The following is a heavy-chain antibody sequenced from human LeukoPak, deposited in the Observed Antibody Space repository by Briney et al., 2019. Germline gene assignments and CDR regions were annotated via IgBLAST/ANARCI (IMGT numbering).Heavy chain of an antibody. CDR3: AKDRGY. Sequence: SLCPSPQTRGSSWSSFHISWVRQSLGKGLEWVSAISGSGDNTYYADSVKGRFTISRDNSKNTLYLQMNSLRAGDTAVYYCAKDRGYWGQGTLVTVSS. CDR1: GSSWSSFH. V-gene: IGHV3-23*01. J-gene: IGHJ4*02. CDR2: ISGSGDNT.